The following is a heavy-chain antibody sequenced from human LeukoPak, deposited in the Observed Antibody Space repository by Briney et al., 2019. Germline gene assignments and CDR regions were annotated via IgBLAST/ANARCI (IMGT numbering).Heavy chain of an antibody. CDR1: GGSISSSNW. CDR2: IYHSGST. CDR3: ASGYSYLYYYYYMDV. Sequence: SETLSLTCAVSGGSISSSNWWSWVRQPPGKGLEWIGEIYHSGSTNYNPSLKSRVTISVDKSKNQFSLKLSSVTAADTAVYYCASGYSYLYYYYYMDVWGKGTTVTVSS. V-gene: IGHV4-4*02. D-gene: IGHD5-18*01. J-gene: IGHJ6*03.